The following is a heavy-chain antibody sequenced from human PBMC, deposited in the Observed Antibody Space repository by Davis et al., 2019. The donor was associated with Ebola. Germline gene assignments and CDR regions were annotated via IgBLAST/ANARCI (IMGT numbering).Heavy chain of an antibody. CDR2: ISHDGSNR. Sequence: GESLKISCAASGFTFSSYAMHWVRQAPGKGLEWMSIISHDGSNRFYADSVKGRFTISRDNSKNTLYLQMNSLRAEDTAVYYCAKDPKYSSGWYYYGMDVWGKGTTVTVSS. D-gene: IGHD6-19*01. CDR1: GFTFSSYA. J-gene: IGHJ6*04. CDR3: AKDPKYSSGWYYYGMDV. V-gene: IGHV3-30*01.